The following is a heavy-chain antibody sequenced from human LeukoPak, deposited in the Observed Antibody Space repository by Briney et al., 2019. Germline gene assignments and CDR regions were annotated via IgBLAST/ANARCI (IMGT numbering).Heavy chain of an antibody. D-gene: IGHD3-16*02. J-gene: IGHJ4*02. Sequence: SETLSLTCTVSNGFITSGDYYWAWIRQPPGKGLEWIGEINHSGSTNYNPSLKSRVTISVDTSKNQFSLKLSSVTAADTAVYYCARGGNDYVWGSYRYKYYFDYWGQGTLVTVSS. CDR1: NGFITSGDYY. CDR3: ARGGNDYVWGSYRYKYYFDY. CDR2: INHSGST. V-gene: IGHV4-39*07.